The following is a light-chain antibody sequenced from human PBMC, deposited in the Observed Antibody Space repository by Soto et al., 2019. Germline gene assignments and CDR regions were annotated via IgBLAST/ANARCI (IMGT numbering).Light chain of an antibody. V-gene: IGKV3-11*01. J-gene: IGKJ1*01. CDR3: QQRSSWT. CDR2: DES. Sequence: EIVLTQSPATLSLSPGERATLSCRASQSVSSYLAWYQQKPGQAPRLVIYDESNRATGIPARFSGSGSGTDFTLTISSLEPEDVAVSYCQQRSSWTFGQGTKVESK. CDR1: QSVSSY.